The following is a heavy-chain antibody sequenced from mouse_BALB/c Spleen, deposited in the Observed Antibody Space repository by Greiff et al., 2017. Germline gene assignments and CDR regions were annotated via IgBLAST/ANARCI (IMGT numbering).Heavy chain of an antibody. CDR3: SRLIVVTTSIDV. V-gene: IGHV1-80*01. J-gene: IGHJ1*01. D-gene: IGHD2-2*01. Sequence: QVQLQQSGAELVRPGSSVKISCKASGYAFSSYWMNWVKQRPGQGLEWIGQIYPGDGDTNYNGKFKGKATLTADKSSSTAYMHLSSLTSEDSAVYFYSRLIVVTTSIDVWGAGTAVTVSS. CDR2: IYPGDGDT. CDR1: GYAFSSYW.